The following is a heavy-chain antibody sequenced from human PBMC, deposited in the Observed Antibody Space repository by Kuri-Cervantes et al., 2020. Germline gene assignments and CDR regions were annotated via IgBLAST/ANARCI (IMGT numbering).Heavy chain of an antibody. CDR2: IYHSGST. CDR1: GGSMRSYY. Sequence: ESLKISCSVSGGSMRSYYWSWIRQPPGKGLEWIGSIYHSGSTYYNPSLKSRVTISVDTSKNQFSLKPSSVTAADTAVYYCARHPSTVTGSYWYFDLWGRGTLVTVSS. D-gene: IGHD4-17*01. J-gene: IGHJ2*01. CDR3: ARHPSTVTGSYWYFDL. V-gene: IGHV4-59*08.